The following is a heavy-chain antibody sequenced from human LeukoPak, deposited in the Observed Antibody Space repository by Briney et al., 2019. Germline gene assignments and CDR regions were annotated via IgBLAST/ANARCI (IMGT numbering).Heavy chain of an antibody. Sequence: GGSLRLSCAASGFTFDDYGMSWVRQAPGKGLEWVSGINWNGGSTGYADSVKGRFTISRDNAKNSLYLQMNSLRAEDTALYYCARGSSIAAAAGYYYCMDVWGKGTTVTVSS. J-gene: IGHJ6*03. CDR2: INWNGGST. CDR1: GFTFDDYG. V-gene: IGHV3-20*04. CDR3: ARGSSIAAAAGYYYCMDV. D-gene: IGHD6-13*01.